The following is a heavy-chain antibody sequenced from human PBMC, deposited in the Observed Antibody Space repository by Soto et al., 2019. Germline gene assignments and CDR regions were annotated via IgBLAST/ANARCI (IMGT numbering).Heavy chain of an antibody. V-gene: IGHV3-23*01. CDR1: GFSFSSYA. CDR3: AKDRYTYDTAGVDH. Sequence: EVQLLESGGGLVQPGESLRLSCVVSGFSFSSYAMSWVRQTPGKGLEWVSTVSASGSITHSADSVKGRFTISRDNSQSTLDLQMNGLIAEDAAGYYCAKDRYTYDTAGVDHWGQGTMVTVSS. CDR2: VSASGSIT. D-gene: IGHD3-16*02. J-gene: IGHJ4*02.